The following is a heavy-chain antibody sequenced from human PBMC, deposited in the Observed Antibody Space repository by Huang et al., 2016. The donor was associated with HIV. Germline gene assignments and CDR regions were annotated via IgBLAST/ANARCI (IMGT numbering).Heavy chain of an antibody. CDR1: GFPFGFYW. D-gene: IGHD4-4*01. J-gene: IGHJ4*02. V-gene: IGHV3-7*01. CDR3: ARDYSNLLREFEQ. Sequence: EVPLVESGGGLVQPGGSLRLPCAGSGFPFGFYWMNWVRQGPGKGLEWVANRKQEGTKTFYADCVKGRFTISRDNAANSVYLQMAGLRAEDTAIYYCARDYSNLLREFEQWGQGTLVSVSS. CDR2: RKQEGTKT.